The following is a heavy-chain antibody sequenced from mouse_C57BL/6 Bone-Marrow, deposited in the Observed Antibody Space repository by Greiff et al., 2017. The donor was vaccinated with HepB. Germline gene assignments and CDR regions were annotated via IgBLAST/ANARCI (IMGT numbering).Heavy chain of an antibody. D-gene: IGHD1-1*01. V-gene: IGHV1-26*01. CDR2: INPNNGGT. CDR3: ARTGGYGSSAFAY. CDR1: GYTFTDYY. Sequence: EVQLQQSGPELVKPGASVKISCKASGYTFTDYYMNWVKQSHGKSLEWIGDINPNNGGTSYNQKFKGKATLTVDKSSSTAYMELRSLTSEDSAVYYCARTGGYGSSAFAYWGQGTTVTVSA. J-gene: IGHJ3*01.